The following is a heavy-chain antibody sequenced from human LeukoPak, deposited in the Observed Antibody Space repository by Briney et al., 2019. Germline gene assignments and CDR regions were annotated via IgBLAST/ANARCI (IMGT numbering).Heavy chain of an antibody. CDR1: GFTFSSYS. CDR2: ISSSSSDI. D-gene: IGHD6-13*01. Sequence: GGSLRLSCAASGFTFSSYSMNWVRQAPGKGLEWVSSISSSSSDIYYADSVKGRFTISRDNAKNSLYLQMNSLRAEDTAVYYCARDRWDSSWLYYFDYWGQGTLVTVSS. J-gene: IGHJ4*02. CDR3: ARDRWDSSWLYYFDY. V-gene: IGHV3-21*01.